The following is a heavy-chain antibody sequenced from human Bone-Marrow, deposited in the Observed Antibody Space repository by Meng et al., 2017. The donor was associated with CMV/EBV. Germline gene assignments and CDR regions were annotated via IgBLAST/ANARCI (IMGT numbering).Heavy chain of an antibody. CDR1: GRSISMYF. V-gene: IGHV4-4*09. Sequence: PETLSLTCTVSGRSISMYFCTWIRQPPGKGLEWIGQIYNSGSTNYNPSLKSRVSMSVDAAKKQFSLKLNSVTAADTAVYYCARGPWIRGETHNCLTPWGQGTLVTVSS. CDR2: IYNSGST. CDR3: ARGPWIRGETHNCLTP. J-gene: IGHJ5*02. D-gene: IGHD4-17*01.